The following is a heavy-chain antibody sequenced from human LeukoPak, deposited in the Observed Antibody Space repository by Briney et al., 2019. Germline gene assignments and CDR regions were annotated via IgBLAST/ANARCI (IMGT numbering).Heavy chain of an antibody. CDR3: ARGSEAGVVTRYDY. CDR2: ISSSSSFI. D-gene: IGHD2-21*02. V-gene: IGHV3-21*01. J-gene: IGHJ4*02. Sequence: GGSLRLSCAASGFTFSGYSMNWVRQAPGKGLEWVSSISSSSSFIYYADSVKGRFTISRDNAKNSLFLQMNSLRAEDTAVYYCARGSEAGVVTRYDYWGQGTLVTASS. CDR1: GFTFSGYS.